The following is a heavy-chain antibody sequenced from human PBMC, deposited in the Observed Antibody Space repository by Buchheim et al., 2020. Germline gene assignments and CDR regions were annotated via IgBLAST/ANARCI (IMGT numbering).Heavy chain of an antibody. J-gene: IGHJ4*02. CDR1: GFTFSSYE. CDR3: ARDNTEWEPPNFDY. Sequence: EVQLVESGGGLVQPGGSLRLSCAASGFTFSSYEMNWVRQAPGKGLEWVSYISSSGSTIYYADSVKGRFTISRDNAKHSLYLQMNSLRAEDTAVYYCARDNTEWEPPNFDYWGQGTL. V-gene: IGHV3-48*03. CDR2: ISSSGSTI. D-gene: IGHD1-26*01.